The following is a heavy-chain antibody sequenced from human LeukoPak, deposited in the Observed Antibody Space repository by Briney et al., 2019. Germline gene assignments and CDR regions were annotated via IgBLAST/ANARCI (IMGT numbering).Heavy chain of an antibody. Sequence: GASVKVSCKASGGTFSSYAISWVRQAPGQGLEWMGRIIPIFGTASYAQKFQGRVTITTDESTSTAYMELSSLRSEDTAVYYCARASLYCSGGSCYHIAEYYQHWGQGTLVTVSS. D-gene: IGHD2-15*01. CDR3: ARASLYCSGGSCYHIAEYYQH. CDR1: GGTFSSYA. V-gene: IGHV1-69*05. J-gene: IGHJ1*01. CDR2: IIPIFGTA.